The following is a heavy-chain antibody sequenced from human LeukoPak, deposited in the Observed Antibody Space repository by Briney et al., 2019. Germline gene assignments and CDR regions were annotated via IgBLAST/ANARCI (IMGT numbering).Heavy chain of an antibody. Sequence: GGSLRLSCAASGFTFSSYAMSWVRQAPGKGLECVSAISGSGGSTYYADSVKGRFTISRDNSKNTLYLQMNSLRAEDTAVYYCAKSSGIAAAGTNSYFDYWGQGTLVTVSS. V-gene: IGHV3-23*01. CDR2: ISGSGGST. D-gene: IGHD6-13*01. CDR1: GFTFSSYA. CDR3: AKSSGIAAAGTNSYFDY. J-gene: IGHJ4*02.